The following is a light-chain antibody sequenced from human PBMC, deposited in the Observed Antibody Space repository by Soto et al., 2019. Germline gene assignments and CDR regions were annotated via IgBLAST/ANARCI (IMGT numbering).Light chain of an antibody. V-gene: IGLV2-14*01. CDR2: KVS. Sequence: QSALTQPASVSGSPRQSITISCTGTSSDVGDGDFVSWYQQRPGNAPKLMIYKVSNRPSGVSNRFSGSKSGNTASLTISGLPAEDEADYYCCFYTRRYTWVFGGGTKLTVL. J-gene: IGLJ3*02. CDR3: CFYTRRYTWV. CDR1: SSDVGDGDF.